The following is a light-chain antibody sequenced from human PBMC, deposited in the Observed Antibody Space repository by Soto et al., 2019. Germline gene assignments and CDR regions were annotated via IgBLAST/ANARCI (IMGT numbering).Light chain of an antibody. CDR3: RSYTSSRTL. CDR2: DVS. Sequence: QSGLTQPASVSGSPGQSITISCTGTSSDVGGYNYVSWYQQHPGKAPKLMIYDVSNRPSGVSNRFSGSKSGNTASLTISGLQAQDEADYYCRSYTSSRTLFGTGTKVTVL. CDR1: SSDVGGYNY. V-gene: IGLV2-14*01. J-gene: IGLJ1*01.